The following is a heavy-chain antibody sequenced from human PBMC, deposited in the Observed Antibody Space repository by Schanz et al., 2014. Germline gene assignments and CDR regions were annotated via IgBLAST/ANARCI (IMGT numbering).Heavy chain of an antibody. J-gene: IGHJ4*02. V-gene: IGHV3-74*02. Sequence: EVQLVESGGGVVQPGRSLRLSCAASGFTFSSHWMHWVRQAPGKGLEWVSRINSDGSRTADADSVKGRFTISRDNAKNTLYLQVNSLRGECTAVYYCARGGPAYYFDDWGQGTLVTVSS. CDR3: ARGGPAYYFDD. CDR2: INSDGSRT. CDR1: GFTFSSHW.